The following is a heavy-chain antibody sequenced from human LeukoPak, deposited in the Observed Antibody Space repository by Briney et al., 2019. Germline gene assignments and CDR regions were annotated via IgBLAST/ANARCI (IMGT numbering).Heavy chain of an antibody. J-gene: IGHJ4*02. CDR1: GVSVNAYS. V-gene: IGHV4-34*01. Sequence: SETVSLTCAVQGVSVNAYSWSWIRHSPGKGLEWIGEINHSGGTNYNPSLKSRATISVDTSENQFSLRVTSVTAADTAVYYCARIRCGHTDDRCYNYWGQGTLVTVSS. CDR2: INHSGGT. CDR3: ARIRCGHTDDRCYNY. D-gene: IGHD2-8*01.